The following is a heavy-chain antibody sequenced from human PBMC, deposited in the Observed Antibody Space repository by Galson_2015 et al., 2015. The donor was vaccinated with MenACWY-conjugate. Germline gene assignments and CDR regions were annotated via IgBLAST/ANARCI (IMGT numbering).Heavy chain of an antibody. CDR2: IWYDGSNK. CDR3: ARSANTPYSDFDY. D-gene: IGHD2-21*01. J-gene: IGHJ4*02. Sequence: SLRLSCAASGFTFSSYGTHWVRQAPGKGLEWVAVIWYDGSNKYYADSVKGRFTISRDNSKNTLYLQMNSLRAEDTAVYYCARSANTPYSDFDYWGQGTLVTVSS. V-gene: IGHV3-33*01. CDR1: GFTFSSYG.